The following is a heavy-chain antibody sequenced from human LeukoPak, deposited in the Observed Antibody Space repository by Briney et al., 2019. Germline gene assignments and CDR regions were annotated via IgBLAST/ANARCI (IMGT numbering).Heavy chain of an antibody. D-gene: IGHD6-19*01. CDR3: ARDYISGTTFDY. CDR1: GFTFSSYS. V-gene: IGHV3-21*01. Sequence: GGSLRLSCAASGFTFSSYSMNWVRQAPGKGLEWVSSISSSSSYIYYADSVKGRFTISSDNAKNSLYLQMNSLRAEDTAVYYCARDYISGTTFDYWGQGTLVTVSS. J-gene: IGHJ4*02. CDR2: ISSSSSYI.